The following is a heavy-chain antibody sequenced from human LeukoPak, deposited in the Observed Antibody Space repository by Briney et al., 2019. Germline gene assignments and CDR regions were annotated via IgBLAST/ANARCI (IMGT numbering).Heavy chain of an antibody. CDR2: ISGSGGST. J-gene: IGHJ6*02. V-gene: IGHV3-23*01. CDR1: GFTFSSYA. D-gene: IGHD5-18*01. CDR3: AKDGLGYSYGYDYYGMDV. Sequence: GGSLRLSCAASGFTFSSYAMSWVRQAPGKGLEWVSAISGSGGSTYYADSVKGRFTISRDNSKNTLYLQMNSLRAEDTAVYYCAKDGLGYSYGYDYYGMDVWGQGTTVTVSS.